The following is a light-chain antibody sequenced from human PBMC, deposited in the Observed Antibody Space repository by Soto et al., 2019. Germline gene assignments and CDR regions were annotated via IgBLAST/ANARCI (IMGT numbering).Light chain of an antibody. J-gene: IGKJ1*01. V-gene: IGKV3D-15*01. Sequence: EIVMTQSPATLSVSPGERATLSCRASQSVYSNSAWYQQKPGQAPRLLIFGASTRATGIPDRFSGSGSGTDFTLTISRLEPEDFAVYYCQHYYTSYTTFGQGTKVDI. CDR2: GAS. CDR1: QSVYSN. CDR3: QHYYTSYTT.